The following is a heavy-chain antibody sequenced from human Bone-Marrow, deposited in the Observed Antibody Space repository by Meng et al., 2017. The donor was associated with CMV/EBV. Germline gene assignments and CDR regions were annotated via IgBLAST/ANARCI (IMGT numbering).Heavy chain of an antibody. Sequence: GESLKISCAASGFTFSSYGMHWVRQAPGKGLEWVAFIRYDGSNKYYADSVKGRFTISRDNSKNTLYLQMNSLRAEDTAVYYCASVGATKHYYYYYGMDVWGQGTTVTVSS. J-gene: IGHJ6*02. CDR1: GFTFSSYG. CDR3: ASVGATKHYYYYYGMDV. V-gene: IGHV3-30*02. D-gene: IGHD1-26*01. CDR2: IRYDGSNK.